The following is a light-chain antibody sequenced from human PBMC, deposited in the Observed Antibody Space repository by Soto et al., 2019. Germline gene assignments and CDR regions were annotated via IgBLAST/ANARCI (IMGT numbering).Light chain of an antibody. V-gene: IGKV3D-20*01. CDR3: QQYGSSPYT. J-gene: IGKJ2*01. CDR1: QSVSSSY. Sequence: IVFTQSPAPLALSPGERATLSFAASQSVSSSYLAWYQQKPGLAPRLLIYDASSRAAGIPDRFSGSGSGTDFPLSISSLAPEDVAVYYWQQYGSSPYTFGQGTKLEIK. CDR2: DAS.